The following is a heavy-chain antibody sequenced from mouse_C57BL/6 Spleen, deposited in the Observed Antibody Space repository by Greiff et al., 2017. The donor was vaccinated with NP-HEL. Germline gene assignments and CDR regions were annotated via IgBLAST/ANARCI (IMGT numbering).Heavy chain of an antibody. V-gene: IGHV7-3*01. CDR3: ARYILPHYFDY. CDR1: GFTFTDYY. J-gene: IGHJ2*01. CDR2: IRNKANGYTT. Sequence: EVKLQESGGGLVQPGGSLSLSCAASGFTFTDYYMSWVRQPPGKALEWLGFIRNKANGYTTEYSASVKGRFTISRDNSQSILYLQMNALRAEDSATYYCARYILPHYFDYWGQGTTLTVSS.